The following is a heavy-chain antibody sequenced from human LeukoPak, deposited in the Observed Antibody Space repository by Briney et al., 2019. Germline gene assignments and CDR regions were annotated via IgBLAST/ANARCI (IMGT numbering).Heavy chain of an antibody. CDR2: IYYSGST. J-gene: IGHJ4*02. CDR1: GGSISSYY. CDR3: ARDGGYCSSTNFYDY. D-gene: IGHD2-2*03. Sequence: SETLSLTCTVSGGSISSYYWSWIRQPPGKGLEWIGYIYYSGSTNYNPSLKGRVTISVDTSKHQFSLKLSSVPAADTAVYYCARDGGYCSSTNFYDYWGQGTLVTVSS. V-gene: IGHV4-59*01.